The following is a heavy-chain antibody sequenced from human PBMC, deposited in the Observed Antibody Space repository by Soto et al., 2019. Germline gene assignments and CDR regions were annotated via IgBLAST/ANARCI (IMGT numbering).Heavy chain of an antibody. Sequence: PSETLSLTCADSGFFISSGNYWGWIRKPAGRGLEWIGSIFHGGNTYYNPSLKSRVTISVDMSKNQFSLKLNSVTAAATAVYYCARARWYDAFDVWGQGTVVTVSS. J-gene: IGHJ3*01. CDR1: GFFISSGNY. D-gene: IGHD2-15*01. V-gene: IGHV4-38-2*01. CDR2: IFHGGNT. CDR3: ARARWYDAFDV.